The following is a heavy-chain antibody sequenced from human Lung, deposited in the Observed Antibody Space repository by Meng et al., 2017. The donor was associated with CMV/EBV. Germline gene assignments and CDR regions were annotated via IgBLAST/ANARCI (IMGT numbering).Heavy chain of an antibody. Sequence: GESXKISCAASGFTFSNAWMSWVRQAPGKGLEWVGRIKSKTDGGTTDYAAPVKGRFTISRDDSKNTLYLQMNSLKTEDTAVYYCTTGRIYCSSTSCHWGGMDVWGQGTTVTVSS. CDR2: IKSKTDGGTT. CDR1: GFTFSNAW. CDR3: TTGRIYCSSTSCHWGGMDV. D-gene: IGHD2-2*01. J-gene: IGHJ6*02. V-gene: IGHV3-15*01.